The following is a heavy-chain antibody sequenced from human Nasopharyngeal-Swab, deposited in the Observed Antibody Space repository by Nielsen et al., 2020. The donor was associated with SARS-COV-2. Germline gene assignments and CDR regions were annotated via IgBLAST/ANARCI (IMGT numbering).Heavy chain of an antibody. V-gene: IGHV5-10-1*01. CDR2: IDPSDSYT. CDR3: ARGRPSSGSSAYYYYGMDV. J-gene: IGHJ6*02. D-gene: IGHD1-26*01. CDR1: GYTFTSYW. Sequence: GGSLRLSCKGSGYTFTSYWTSWVRQMPGKGLEWMGRIDPSDSYTNYNPSFQGHVTISVDKSISTAYLQWSSLKASDTAMYYCARGRPSSGSSAYYYYGMDVWGQGTTVTVSS.